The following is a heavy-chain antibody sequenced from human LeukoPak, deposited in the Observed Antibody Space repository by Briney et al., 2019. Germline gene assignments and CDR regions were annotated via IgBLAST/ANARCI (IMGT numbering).Heavy chain of an antibody. J-gene: IGHJ5*02. CDR3: ARRRFISGTSSSYFDL. CDR1: GFRFSSYG. D-gene: IGHD1-7*01. Sequence: ASVKVSCKASGFRFSSYGLSWVRQAPGQGLEWMGWFSEYNGNTDYAQKFQDRVTMTTDTSTGTAYMEIRSLTSDDTAVYYCARRRFISGTSSSYFDLWGQGTLVTVSS. CDR2: FSEYNGNT. V-gene: IGHV1-18*01.